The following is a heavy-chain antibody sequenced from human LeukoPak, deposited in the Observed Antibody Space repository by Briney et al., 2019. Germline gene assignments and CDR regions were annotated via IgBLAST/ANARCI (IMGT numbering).Heavy chain of an antibody. V-gene: IGHV3-48*03. D-gene: IGHD2-21*01. CDR3: ARHDTGDAFDF. J-gene: IGHJ4*02. CDR2: ISNGGSTI. Sequence: GGSLRLSCAASGFNFDHAEMNWVRQAPGKGLQWTAYISNGGSTIHYADSVKGRFTISRDNAKNSLSLQMNSLRAEDTGVYYCARHDTGDAFDFWGQGARVTVSS. CDR1: GFNFDHAE.